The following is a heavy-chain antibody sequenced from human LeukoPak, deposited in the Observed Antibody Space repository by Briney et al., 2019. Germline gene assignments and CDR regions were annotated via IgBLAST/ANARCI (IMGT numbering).Heavy chain of an antibody. D-gene: IGHD2-15*01. CDR1: GFTFSDYY. Sequence: GGSLRLSCAASGFTFSDYYMSWIRQAPGKGLEWVSYISSSGSTIYYADSVKGRFTISRDNAKNSLYLQMNSLRAEDTAVYYCARGGWGCSGGSCYSGPHATDQYYMDVWGKGTTVTVSS. V-gene: IGHV3-11*01. CDR2: ISSSGSTI. CDR3: ARGGWGCSGGSCYSGPHATDQYYMDV. J-gene: IGHJ6*03.